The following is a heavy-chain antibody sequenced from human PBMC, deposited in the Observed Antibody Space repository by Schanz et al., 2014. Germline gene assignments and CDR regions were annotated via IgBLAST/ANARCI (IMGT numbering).Heavy chain of an antibody. J-gene: IGHJ6*02. V-gene: IGHV1-69*02. CDR1: GGTLDTYK. Sequence: QDQLLQSGAAVKKPGSSVRVSCKASGGTLDTYKIAWVRQVPGQGLEWMGRIIPFLAVSNYAQDFQGRVTFSADRATSTVHMDLRSLRSEDTGLYYCARAGRGYAYPLNSYPMDVWGQGTTGIVSS. CDR3: ARAGRGYAYPLNSYPMDV. CDR2: IIPFLAVS. D-gene: IGHD3-16*01.